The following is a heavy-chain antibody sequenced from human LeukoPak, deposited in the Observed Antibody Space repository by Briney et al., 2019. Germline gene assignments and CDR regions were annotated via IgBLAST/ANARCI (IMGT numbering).Heavy chain of an antibody. D-gene: IGHD5-12*01. Sequence: GGSLRLSCAASGFTFSDYYMSWIRQAPGKGLEWVSYISNSGSGFYDGDPAKGRFTISRDNAKNSLYLQMNSLRVEDTAVYYCARDKYNSGWNWLDLWGQGILVTVSS. V-gene: IGHV3-11*01. CDR2: ISNSGSGF. CDR3: ARDKYNSGWNWLDL. CDR1: GFTFSDYY. J-gene: IGHJ5*02.